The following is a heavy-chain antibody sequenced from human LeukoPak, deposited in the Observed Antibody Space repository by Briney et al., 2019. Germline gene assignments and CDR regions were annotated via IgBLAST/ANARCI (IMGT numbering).Heavy chain of an antibody. D-gene: IGHD5-18*01. CDR2: IYYSGST. J-gene: IGHJ4*02. CDR3: ARGSGGYSYGIDY. V-gene: IGHV4-31*11. CDR1: GGSFSGYY. Sequence: KASETLSLTCAVYGGSFSGYYWSWIRQHPGKGLEWIGYIYYSGSTYYNPSLKSRVTISVDTSKNQFSLKLSSVTAADTAVYYCARGSGGYSYGIDYWGQGTLVTVSS.